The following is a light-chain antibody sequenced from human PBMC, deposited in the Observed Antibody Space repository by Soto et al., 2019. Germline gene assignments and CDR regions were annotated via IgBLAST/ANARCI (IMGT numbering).Light chain of an antibody. J-gene: IGKJ1*01. CDR2: DAS. Sequence: IVLTQSPATLSLSPWERATLSCRASQSVNTYLGWYQQRPGQAPILLIYDASNRATGIPARFSGSGSGTDFTLTISRLEPEDFAVYYCQQYGSSGTFGQGTKVDIK. V-gene: IGKV3-11*01. CDR1: QSVNTY. CDR3: QQYGSSGT.